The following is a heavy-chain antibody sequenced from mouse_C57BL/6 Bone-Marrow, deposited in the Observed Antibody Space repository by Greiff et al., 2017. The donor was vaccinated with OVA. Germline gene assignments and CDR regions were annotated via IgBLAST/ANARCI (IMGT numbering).Heavy chain of an antibody. V-gene: IGHV1-55*01. CDR2: IYPGSGST. D-gene: IGHD1-1*01. CDR1: GYTFTSYW. J-gene: IGHJ2*01. Sequence: VKLQQPGAELVKPGASVKMSCKASGYTFTSYWITWVKQRPGQGLEWIGDIYPGSGSTNYNEKFKSKATLTVDTSSSTAYMQLSSLTSEDSAVYYCARRPSLLRLYYFDYWGQGTTLTVSS. CDR3: ARRPSLLRLYYFDY.